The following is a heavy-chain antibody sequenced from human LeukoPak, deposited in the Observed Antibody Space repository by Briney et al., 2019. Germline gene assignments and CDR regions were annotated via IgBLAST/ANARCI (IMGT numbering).Heavy chain of an antibody. CDR3: VRVFPSVAGYYYYGMDV. Sequence: ASVKVSCKASGYTFTSYGISWVRQAPGQGLEWMGWISAYNGNTNYAQKLQGRVTMTTDTSTSTAYMELRSLRSDDTAVYYCVRVFPSVAGYYYYGMDVWGQGTTVTVSS. J-gene: IGHJ6*02. D-gene: IGHD6-19*01. V-gene: IGHV1-18*01. CDR1: GYTFTSYG. CDR2: ISAYNGNT.